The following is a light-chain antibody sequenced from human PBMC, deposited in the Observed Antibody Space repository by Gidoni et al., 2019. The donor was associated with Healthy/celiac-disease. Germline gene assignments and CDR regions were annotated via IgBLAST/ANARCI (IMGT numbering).Light chain of an antibody. V-gene: IGLV8-61*01. CDR3: VLYMGSGISV. Sequence: QTVVPQEPSFSVSPGGTVTLTCGLSSGSVSTSYYPSWYQQTPGQAPRTLIYSTNTRSSGVPDRFSGSILGNKAALTSTGAQADDESDYYCVLYMGSGISVFGGGTKLTVL. CDR1: SGSVSTSYY. J-gene: IGLJ3*02. CDR2: STN.